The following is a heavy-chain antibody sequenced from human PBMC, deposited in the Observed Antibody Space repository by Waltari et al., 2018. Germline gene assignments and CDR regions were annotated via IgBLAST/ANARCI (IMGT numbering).Heavy chain of an antibody. Sequence: QVQLQESGPGLVKPSETLSLTCTVSGGSISSYYWSWIRQPPGKGLEWIGYIYYSGSTNYNPPLKSRVTISVDTSKNQFSLKLSSVTAADTAVYYCARGQPSNYDFWSGYSQSFDYWGQGTLVTVSS. J-gene: IGHJ4*02. CDR3: ARGQPSNYDFWSGYSQSFDY. V-gene: IGHV4-59*01. CDR1: GGSISSYY. CDR2: IYYSGST. D-gene: IGHD3-3*01.